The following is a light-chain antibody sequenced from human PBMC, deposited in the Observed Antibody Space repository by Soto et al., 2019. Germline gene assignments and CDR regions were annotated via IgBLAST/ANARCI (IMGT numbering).Light chain of an antibody. CDR2: DAS. J-gene: IGKJ1*01. CDR3: QHYDSARWT. Sequence: ETVLTQSPGTLPLSPGERATLSCRASQSISSTYLTWYHQRPGQAPRLLIYDASRRATGIPDRFSGSGSGTDFSLTISRLEPEDFAVYYCQHYDSARWTFGLGTKVDI. CDR1: QSISSTY. V-gene: IGKV3-20*01.